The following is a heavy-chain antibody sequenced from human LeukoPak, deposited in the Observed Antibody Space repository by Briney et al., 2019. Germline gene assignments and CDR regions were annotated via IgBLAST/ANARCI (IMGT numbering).Heavy chain of an antibody. Sequence: GASVKVSCKASGYTFTTYYIHWVRQAPGQGLEWMGWIHPGTGDTNYAQRFQGRVTVTRDTSITTAYMELSSLKSDDTAVYYCASYASGYNWLKAWGQGTLVTVSS. V-gene: IGHV1-2*02. CDR2: IHPGTGDT. D-gene: IGHD3-10*01. CDR1: GYTFTTYY. CDR3: ASYASGYNWLKA. J-gene: IGHJ5*02.